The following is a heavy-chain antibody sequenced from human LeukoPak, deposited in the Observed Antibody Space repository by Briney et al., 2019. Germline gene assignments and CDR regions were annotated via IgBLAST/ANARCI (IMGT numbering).Heavy chain of an antibody. D-gene: IGHD6-13*01. J-gene: IGHJ6*02. Sequence: GGSLRLSCAASGFTFSSYWMYGVRQAPGKGLVWVSRIDGDGSTTTYADSVKGRFTVSRDNAKNTLYLYMNSLRAEDTAVYYCARKGMGMDVWGQGTTVTVSS. V-gene: IGHV3-74*01. CDR1: GFTFSSYW. CDR3: ARKGMGMDV. CDR2: IDGDGSTT.